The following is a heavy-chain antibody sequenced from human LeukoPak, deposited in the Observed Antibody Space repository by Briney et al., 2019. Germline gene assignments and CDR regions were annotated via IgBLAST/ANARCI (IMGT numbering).Heavy chain of an antibody. V-gene: IGHV3-11*01. CDR2: ISSRGSII. J-gene: IGHJ6*02. CDR3: ARGVIAAAGPYYGMDV. CDR1: GFTLTDYY. D-gene: IGHD6-13*01. Sequence: PGGSLRLSCAASGFTLTDYYVSWIRQAPGKGLAWVSYISSRGSIIYYADSVKGRFTIPRDSAQNTLYLQMNSLRAEDTAVYFCARGVIAAAGPYYGMDVWGQGTTVTVSS.